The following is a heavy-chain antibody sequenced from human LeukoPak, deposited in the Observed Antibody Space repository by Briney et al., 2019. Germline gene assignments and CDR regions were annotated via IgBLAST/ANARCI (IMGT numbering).Heavy chain of an antibody. Sequence: ASVKVSCKASGGTFSSYAISWVRQAPGQGLEWMGGIIPIFGTANYAQKFQGRVTITADESTSTAYMELSSLRSEDTAVYYCARGTAVAGLPYFDYWGQGTLVTVSS. CDR2: IIPIFGTA. CDR3: ARGTAVAGLPYFDY. CDR1: GGTFSSYA. V-gene: IGHV1-69*01. D-gene: IGHD6-13*01. J-gene: IGHJ4*02.